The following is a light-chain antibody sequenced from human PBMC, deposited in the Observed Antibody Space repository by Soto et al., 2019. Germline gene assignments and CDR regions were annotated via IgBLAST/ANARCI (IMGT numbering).Light chain of an antibody. V-gene: IGKV1-5*01. CDR2: DAS. CDR3: QQYKSYSYS. Sequence: DIQMTQSPSILSASVGDRVTITCRASQSISNWLAWYQQKPGRAPKVLIYDASSLQSGVPSRFSGSGSGTEFTLTISGLQTDDIANYYCQQYKSYSYSFGQGTNLEI. J-gene: IGKJ2*01. CDR1: QSISNW.